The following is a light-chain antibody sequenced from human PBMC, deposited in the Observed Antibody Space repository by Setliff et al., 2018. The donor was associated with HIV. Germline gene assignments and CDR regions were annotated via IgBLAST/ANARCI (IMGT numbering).Light chain of an antibody. V-gene: IGLV2-23*02. CDR2: NVN. CDR3: CSYSRSSVPYD. Sequence: LTQVASVSGSLGQSITISCTGTSNDVGGHNLVSWFRVDPGKAPKLIIFNVNLWASGVSHRFSASKSGNTASLTISGLQSEDEADYYCCSYSRSSVPYDCGSGTKVTVL. J-gene: IGLJ1*01. CDR1: SNDVGGHNL.